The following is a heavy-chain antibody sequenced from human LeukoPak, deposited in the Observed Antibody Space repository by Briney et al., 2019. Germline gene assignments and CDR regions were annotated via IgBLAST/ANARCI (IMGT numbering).Heavy chain of an antibody. V-gene: IGHV4-38-2*02. CDR1: GYSISSGYY. Sequence: PSETLSLTCTVSGYSISSGYYWGWIRQPPGKGLEWIGSIYHSGSTYYNPSLKSRVTISVDTSKNQFSLKLSSVTAADTAVYYCARDLPAAIGDYFDYWGQGTLVTVSS. J-gene: IGHJ4*02. CDR2: IYHSGST. CDR3: ARDLPAAIGDYFDY. D-gene: IGHD2-2*01.